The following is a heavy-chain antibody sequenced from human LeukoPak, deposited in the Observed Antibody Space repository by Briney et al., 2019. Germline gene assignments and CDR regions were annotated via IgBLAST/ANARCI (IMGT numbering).Heavy chain of an antibody. CDR3: ARAVTSYYDGRGYS. Sequence: GGSLRLSCAASGFTFSNYWMNWVRQAPGRGLEWVANIKQDGTEKYYVDSVKGRFTISRDNAKNSLYLQMNGLRAEDTSVYYCARAVTSYYDGRGYSWGQGTLVTVSS. CDR2: IKQDGTEK. J-gene: IGHJ4*02. CDR1: GFTFSNYW. D-gene: IGHD3-22*01. V-gene: IGHV3-7*04.